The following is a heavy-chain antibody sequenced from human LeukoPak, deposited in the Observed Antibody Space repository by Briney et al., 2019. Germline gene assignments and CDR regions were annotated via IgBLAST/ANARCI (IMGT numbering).Heavy chain of an antibody. J-gene: IGHJ2*01. CDR3: ARDRYDSSGYYSGWYFDL. CDR2: IYYSGST. CDR1: GGSISSYY. Sequence: SETLSLTCTVSGGSISSYYWSWIRQPPGKGLEWIGYIYYSGSTNYNPSLKSRVTISVDTSKNQFSLKLSSVTAADTAVYYCARDRYDSSGYYSGWYFDLWGRGTLVTVYS. D-gene: IGHD3-22*01. V-gene: IGHV4-59*01.